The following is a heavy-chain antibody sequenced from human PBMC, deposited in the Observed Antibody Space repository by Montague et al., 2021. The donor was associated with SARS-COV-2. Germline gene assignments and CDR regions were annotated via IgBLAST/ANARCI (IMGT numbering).Heavy chain of an antibody. D-gene: IGHD5-18*01. CDR1: GGPISGSSDY. CDR2: VDYGGNT. J-gene: IGHJ4*02. CDR3: ARREYSYGWGD. V-gene: IGHV4-39*01. Sequence: SETPSLTCTVTGGPISGSSDYWGWIRQSPGKGLEWIASVDYGGNTYYSPSLKSRLTISVDTSKNQFSLKLNSVTAADTALYYCARREYSYGWGDWGQGTLVTVSS.